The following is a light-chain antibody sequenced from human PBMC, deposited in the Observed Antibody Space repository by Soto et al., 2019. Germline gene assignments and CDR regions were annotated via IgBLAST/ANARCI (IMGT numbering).Light chain of an antibody. CDR2: DSS. J-gene: IGKJ4*01. V-gene: IGKV3-11*01. CDR1: QTVSSR. Sequence: EIVLTQSPATLSSSPGERATLSCRASQTVSSRLAWYQHKPGQAPRLLIYDSSNRATGIPARFSGSGSGTDFTLTISRLDPEDFAVYYCQQYGDSPLTFGGGTKVDIK. CDR3: QQYGDSPLT.